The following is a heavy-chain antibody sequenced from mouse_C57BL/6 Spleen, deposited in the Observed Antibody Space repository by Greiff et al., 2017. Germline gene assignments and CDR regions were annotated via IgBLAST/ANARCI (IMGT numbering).Heavy chain of an antibody. D-gene: IGHD1-1*01. Sequence: QVQLQQPGAELVKPGASVKLSCKASGYTFTSYWMQWVKQRPGQGLEWIGEIDPSDSYTNYNQKFKGKATLTVDTSSSTAYMQLSSLTSEDSAVYYCARRDYYYGSSYYWGQGTTLTVSS. CDR1: GYTFTSYW. V-gene: IGHV1-50*01. CDR3: ARRDYYYGSSYY. J-gene: IGHJ2*01. CDR2: IDPSDSYT.